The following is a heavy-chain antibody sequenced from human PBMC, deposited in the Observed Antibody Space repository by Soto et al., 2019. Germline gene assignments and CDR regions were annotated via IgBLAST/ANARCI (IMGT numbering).Heavy chain of an antibody. V-gene: IGHV4-34*01. CDR2: INHSGST. D-gene: IGHD6-6*01. CDR3: ARLPSIAARPGLNA. Sequence: SETLPLTCAVYGGSFSGYYWSWIRQPPGKGLEWIGEINHSGSTNYNPSLKSRVTISVDTSKNQFSLKLSSVTAADTAVYYCARLPSIAARPGLNAWGQGTLVTVSS. J-gene: IGHJ4*02. CDR1: GGSFSGYY.